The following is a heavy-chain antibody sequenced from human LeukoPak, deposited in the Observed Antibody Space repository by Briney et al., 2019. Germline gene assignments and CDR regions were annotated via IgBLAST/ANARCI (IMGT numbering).Heavy chain of an antibody. J-gene: IGHJ4*02. CDR3: ARFVGSNYTGSFDL. Sequence: PGGSLRLSCAGSGFSFSSYGMHWVRQAPGKGLEWLGYLWYDGSNPDYVDPVKGRFTISRDNSKNTVYLQMNSLRAEDTAVYHCARFVGSNYTGSFDLWGQGTPVTASS. CDR1: GFSFSSYG. V-gene: IGHV3-33*01. CDR2: LWYDGSNP. D-gene: IGHD3-10*01.